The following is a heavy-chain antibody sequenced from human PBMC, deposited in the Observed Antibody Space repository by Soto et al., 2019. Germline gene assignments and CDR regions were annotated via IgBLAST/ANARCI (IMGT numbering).Heavy chain of an antibody. D-gene: IGHD6-13*01. V-gene: IGHV2-5*01. CDR3: AHRQGATSLWYGWFDP. CDR2: VYWNDDK. Sequence: GPTLVIPTQTLSLTCAFPWFSLDTNGVGVGWICQPPGNALEWLALVYWNDDKRFSPSLWGRITVTNDTSNNQVVMTMTNVGADAPATYYCAHRQGATSLWYGWFDPCGLGILVT. J-gene: IGHJ5*02. CDR1: WFSLDTNGVG.